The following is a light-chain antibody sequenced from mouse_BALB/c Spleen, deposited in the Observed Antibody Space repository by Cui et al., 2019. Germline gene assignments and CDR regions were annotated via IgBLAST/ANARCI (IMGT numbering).Light chain of an antibody. CDR2: DTS. Sequence: QIVLTQSPAIMSASPGEKVTMTCSASSSVSYMYWYQQKPGSSPRLLIYDTSNLASGVPVRFSGSGSGTSYSLTISRMEAEDAATYYCQQWGSYRPMWTFGGGTKLEIK. CDR3: QQWGSYRPMWT. V-gene: IGKV4-55*01. CDR1: SSVSY. J-gene: IGKJ1*01.